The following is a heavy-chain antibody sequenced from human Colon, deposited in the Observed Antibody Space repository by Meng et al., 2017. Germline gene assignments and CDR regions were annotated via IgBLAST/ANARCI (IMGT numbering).Heavy chain of an antibody. D-gene: IGHD3-9*01. CDR2: IWFDGSNQ. CDR1: GFTFSSYG. V-gene: IGHV3-33*01. CDR3: ARAFDVLTAYWPYY. J-gene: IGHJ4*02. Sequence: GESLKISCAGSGFTFSSYGMHWVRQAPGKGLEWLAVIWFDGSNQYYADSVKGRFSISRDNSKNTLYLQMNSLRAEDAAFYYCARAFDVLTAYWPYYWGQGTLVTVSS.